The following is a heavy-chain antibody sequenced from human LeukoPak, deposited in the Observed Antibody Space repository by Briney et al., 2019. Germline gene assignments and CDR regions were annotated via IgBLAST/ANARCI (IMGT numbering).Heavy chain of an antibody. CDR2: ISWNSGSI. CDR1: GFTFDDYA. Sequence: GGSLRLSCAASGFTFDDYAMHWVRQAPGKGLEWVSGISWNSGSIGYADSVKGRFTISRDNAKNSLYLQMNSLRAEDTALYYCAKDIRKRQLVNAFDIWGQGIMVTVSS. CDR3: AKDIRKRQLVNAFDI. D-gene: IGHD6-6*01. J-gene: IGHJ3*02. V-gene: IGHV3-9*01.